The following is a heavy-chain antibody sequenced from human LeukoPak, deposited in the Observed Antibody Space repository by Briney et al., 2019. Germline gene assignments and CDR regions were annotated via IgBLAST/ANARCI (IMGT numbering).Heavy chain of an antibody. D-gene: IGHD3-10*01. CDR2: IDGSGDGT. CDR3: AKTLYGSASHAPDY. V-gene: IGHV3-23*01. J-gene: IGHJ4*02. Sequence: GGSLRLSFAASGFTFSSYSMNWVRQAPGKGLEWVSAIDGSGDGTYYADSVRGRFTISRDNSKNTQYLQMNSLRAEDTAVYFCAKTLYGSASHAPDYWGQGTLVTVSS. CDR1: GFTFSSYS.